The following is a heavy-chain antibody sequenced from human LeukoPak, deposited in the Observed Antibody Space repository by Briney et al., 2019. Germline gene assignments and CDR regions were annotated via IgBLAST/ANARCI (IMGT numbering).Heavy chain of an antibody. D-gene: IGHD3-3*01. V-gene: IGHV3-30*18. CDR3: AKGWGIPIFGVVTN. CDR1: GFTFSSYG. Sequence: GGSLRLSCAASGFTFSSYGLHWVRQAPGKGLEWVAVISYDGSNKYFADSVKGRFTISRDNSKNTLYLQMNSLRAEDTAVYYCAKGWGIPIFGVVTNWGQGTLVTVSS. CDR2: ISYDGSNK. J-gene: IGHJ4*02.